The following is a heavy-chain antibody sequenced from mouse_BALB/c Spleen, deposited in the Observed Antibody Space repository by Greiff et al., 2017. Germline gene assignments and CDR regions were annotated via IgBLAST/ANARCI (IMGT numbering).Heavy chain of an antibody. CDR2: INPGSGGT. Sequence: QVQLQQSGAELVRPGTSVKVSCKASGYAFTNYLIEWVKQRPGQGLEWIGVINPGSGGTNYNEKFKGKATLTADKSSSTAYMQLSSLTSDDSAVYFCARRYYGNAMDYWGQGTSVTVSS. V-gene: IGHV1-54*03. CDR3: ARRYYGNAMDY. J-gene: IGHJ4*01. CDR1: GYAFTNYL. D-gene: IGHD2-1*01.